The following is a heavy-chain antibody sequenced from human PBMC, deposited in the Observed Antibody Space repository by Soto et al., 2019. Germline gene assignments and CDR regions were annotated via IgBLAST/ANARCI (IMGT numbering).Heavy chain of an antibody. Sequence: QLQLQESGSGLVKPSQTLSLTCAVSGGSISSGGYSWSWIRQPPGKGLEWIGYIYHSGSTYYNPSLKSRVTISVDRSKNQFSLKLSSVTAADTAVYYCARGTYCGSGGSCYFDYWGQGTLVTVSS. CDR3: ARGTYCGSGGSCYFDY. CDR1: GGSISSGGYS. CDR2: IYHSGST. V-gene: IGHV4-30-2*01. D-gene: IGHD2-15*01. J-gene: IGHJ4*02.